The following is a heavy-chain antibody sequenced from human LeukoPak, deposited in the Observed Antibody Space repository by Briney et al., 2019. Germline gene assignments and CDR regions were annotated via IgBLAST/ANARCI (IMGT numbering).Heavy chain of an antibody. Sequence: GGSLRLSSAASGFTFSSYWMHWVRQAPGKGLVWVSRINSDGSSTSYADSVKGRFTISRDNAKNTLYLQMNNLRAEDTAVYYCSSGNSHAFDIWGQGTMVTVSS. J-gene: IGHJ3*02. CDR2: INSDGSST. V-gene: IGHV3-74*01. CDR1: GFTFSSYW. CDR3: SSGNSHAFDI. D-gene: IGHD4-23*01.